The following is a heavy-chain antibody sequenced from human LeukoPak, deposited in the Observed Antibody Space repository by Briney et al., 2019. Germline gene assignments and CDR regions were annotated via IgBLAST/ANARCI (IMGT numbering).Heavy chain of an antibody. V-gene: IGHV4-39*07. Sequence: SETLSLTCTVSGGSISSGSYYWGWIRQPPGKGLEWIGSIYYTGSTYYNPSLKSRVTMSVDTSKNQFSLKLSSVTAADTAVYYCARIPVGALPFDYWGQGTLVTVSS. CDR2: IYYTGST. CDR1: GGSISSGSYY. CDR3: ARIPVGALPFDY. J-gene: IGHJ4*02. D-gene: IGHD1-26*01.